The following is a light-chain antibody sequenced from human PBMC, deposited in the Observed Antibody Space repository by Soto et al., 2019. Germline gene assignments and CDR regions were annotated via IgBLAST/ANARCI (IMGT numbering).Light chain of an antibody. CDR2: TAS. CDR3: QQYGSSPWA. CDR1: QPVSSN. V-gene: IGKV3-20*01. Sequence: EIELTQSPAILSVSPGERASLSCRASQPVSSNLAWYQHKPGQAPRLLIYTASTRATDIPDRFSGSGSGTDFTLTISRLEPEDVAVYYCQQYGSSPWAFGQGTKVDI. J-gene: IGKJ1*01.